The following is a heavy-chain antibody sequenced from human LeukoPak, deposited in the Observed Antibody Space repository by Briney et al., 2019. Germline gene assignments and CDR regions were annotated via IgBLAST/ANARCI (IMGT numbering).Heavy chain of an antibody. CDR2: ISYDGSNK. CDR3: ARELTKNIVVVPAAMEY. D-gene: IGHD2-2*01. CDR1: GFTFSSYA. V-gene: IGHV3-30-3*01. Sequence: PGRSLRLSCAASGFTFSSYAMHWVRKAPGKGLEWVAVISYDGSNKYYADSVKGRFTISRDNSKNTLYLQMNSLRAEDTAVYYCARELTKNIVVVPAAMEYWGQGTLVTVSS. J-gene: IGHJ4*02.